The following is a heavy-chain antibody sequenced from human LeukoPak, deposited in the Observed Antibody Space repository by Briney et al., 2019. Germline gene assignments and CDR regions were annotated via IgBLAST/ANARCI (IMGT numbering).Heavy chain of an antibody. D-gene: IGHD6-6*01. CDR2: IYHSGST. V-gene: IGHV4-59*12. J-gene: IGHJ6*03. CDR1: GGSISSYY. CDR3: ARGIAARLYYYMDV. Sequence: PSETLSLTCTVSGGSISSYYWSWIRQPPGKGLEWIGYIYHSGSTYYNPSLKSRVTISVDRSKNQFSLKLSSVAAADTAVYYCARGIAARLYYYMDVWGKGTTVTVSS.